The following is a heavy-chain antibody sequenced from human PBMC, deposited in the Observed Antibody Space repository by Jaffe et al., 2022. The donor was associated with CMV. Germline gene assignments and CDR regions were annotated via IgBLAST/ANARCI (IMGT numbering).Heavy chain of an antibody. Sequence: EVQLVESGGGLVKPGGSLRLSCAASGFTFSNAWMSWVRQAPGKGLEWVGRIKSKTDGGTTDYAAPVKGRFTISRDDSKNTLYLQMNSLKTEDTAVYYCTTDLTDLHLIVGATGRGGWGQGTLVTVSS. V-gene: IGHV3-15*01. CDR1: GFTFSNAW. J-gene: IGHJ4*02. CDR3: TTDLTDLHLIVGATGRGG. D-gene: IGHD1-26*01. CDR2: IKSKTDGGTT.